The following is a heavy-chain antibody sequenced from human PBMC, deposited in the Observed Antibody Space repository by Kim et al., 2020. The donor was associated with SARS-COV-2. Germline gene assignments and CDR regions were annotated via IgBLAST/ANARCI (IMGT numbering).Heavy chain of an antibody. CDR2: IYYSGST. Sequence: SETLSLTCTVSGGSISSSSYYWGWIRQPPGMGLVWIGSIYYSGSTYYNPFLKSLVIISVDTSKNQFSLKLSPVTAADTAAYYCPRGRFHFDYWGQGTLAT. V-gene: IGHV4-39*07. CDR1: GGSISSSSYY. CDR3: PRGRFHFDY. J-gene: IGHJ4*02. D-gene: IGHD3-10*01.